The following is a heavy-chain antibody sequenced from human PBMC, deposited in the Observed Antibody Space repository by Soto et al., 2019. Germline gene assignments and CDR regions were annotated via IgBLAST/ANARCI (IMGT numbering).Heavy chain of an antibody. D-gene: IGHD6-13*01. CDR1: GGSISSYY. CDR3: ARVIKGVYSHYYYYYMDV. J-gene: IGHJ6*03. CDR2: IYYSGTT. Sequence: PSETLSLTCTVSGGSISSYYWSWIRQPPGKGLKWIAYIYYSGTTNYNPSLKSRVTISVDTSKNQFSLKLSSVTAADTAVYYCARVIKGVYSHYYYYYMDVWGKGNTVTVSS. V-gene: IGHV4-59*08.